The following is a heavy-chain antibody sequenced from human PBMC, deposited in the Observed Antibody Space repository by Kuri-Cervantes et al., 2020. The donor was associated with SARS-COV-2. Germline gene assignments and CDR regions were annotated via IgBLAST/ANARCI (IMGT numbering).Heavy chain of an antibody. CDR3: ARDRLERYCSSTSCYTDLDY. CDR1: GYTFTSYG. Sequence: ASVTVSCKASGYTFTSYGISWVRQAPGQGLEWMGWISAYNGNTNYAQKLQGRVTMTTDTSTSTAYMELRSLRSDDTAVYYCARDRLERYCSSTSCYTDLDYWGQGTLVTVSS. V-gene: IGHV1-18*01. D-gene: IGHD2-2*02. CDR2: ISAYNGNT. J-gene: IGHJ4*02.